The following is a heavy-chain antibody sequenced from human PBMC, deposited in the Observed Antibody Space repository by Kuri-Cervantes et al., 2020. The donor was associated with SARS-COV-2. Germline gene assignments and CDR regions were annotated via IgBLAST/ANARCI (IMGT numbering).Heavy chain of an antibody. CDR2: INSDGSST. J-gene: IGHJ4*02. CDR3: ARAVLGVVAYFDY. CDR1: GFTFSSYW. Sequence: GESLKISCAASGFTFSSYWMHWVRQAPGKGLVWVSRINSDGSSTSYADSVKGRFTISRDDAKNTPYLQMNSLRAEDTAVYYCARAVLGVVAYFDYWGQGTLVTVSS. D-gene: IGHD3-3*01. V-gene: IGHV3-74*01.